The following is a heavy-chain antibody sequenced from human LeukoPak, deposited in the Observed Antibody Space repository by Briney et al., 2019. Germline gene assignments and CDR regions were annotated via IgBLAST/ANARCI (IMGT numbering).Heavy chain of an antibody. CDR3: TRHSSSWYTVDY. J-gene: IGHJ4*02. CDR1: GFTFSSYS. D-gene: IGHD6-13*01. Sequence: GGSLRLSCAASGFTFSSYSMNWVRQAPGKGLEWVGFIRSKAYGGTTEYAASVKGRFTISRDDSKSIAYLQMNSLKTEDTAVYYCTRHSSSWYTVDYWGQGTLVTVSS. V-gene: IGHV3-49*04. CDR2: IRSKAYGGTT.